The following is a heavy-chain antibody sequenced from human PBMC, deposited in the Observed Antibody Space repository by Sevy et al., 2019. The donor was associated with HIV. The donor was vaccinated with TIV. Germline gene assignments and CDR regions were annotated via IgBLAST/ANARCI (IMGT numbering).Heavy chain of an antibody. D-gene: IGHD2-8*01. CDR1: GYSFTRNW. J-gene: IGHJ6*02. V-gene: IGHV5-51*01. CDR2: IYTTDSET. Sequence: GESLRISCKASGYSFTRNWIGWVRQMPGKGLELIGVIYTTDSETKYSPSFQAQVTISADKSIRTAYLQWSSLQASDTAIYYCARVQGYCTSGVCYGDYYYGMDVWGQGTSVTVSS. CDR3: ARVQGYCTSGVCYGDYYYGMDV.